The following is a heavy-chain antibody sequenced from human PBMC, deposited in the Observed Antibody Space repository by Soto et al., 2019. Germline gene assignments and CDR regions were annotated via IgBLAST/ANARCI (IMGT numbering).Heavy chain of an antibody. CDR1: GFSLSNARMG. D-gene: IGHD6-13*01. J-gene: IGHJ6*02. CDR3: ARSIAAAGRYYYYGMDV. V-gene: IGHV2-26*01. CDR2: IFSNGEK. Sequence: QVTLKESGPVLVKPTETLTLTCTVSGFSLSNARMGVSWIRQPPGKALEWLAHIFSNGEKSYSTSLKSRLTISKDTSKSQVVLTMTNMDPVDTATYYCARSIAAAGRYYYYGMDVWGQGTTVTVSS.